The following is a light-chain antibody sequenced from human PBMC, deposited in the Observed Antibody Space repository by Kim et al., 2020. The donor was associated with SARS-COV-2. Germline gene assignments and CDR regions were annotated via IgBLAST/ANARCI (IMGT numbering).Light chain of an antibody. CDR3: AAWDGSLRGPV. Sequence: ELTQPPSASGTPGQRVTMSCSGSSSNIGSNTVNWYQQLPGTAPKLLIYSNNQRPSGVPDRFSGSKSGTSASLDISGLQSEDEADYYCAAWDGSLRGPVFGGGTQLTVL. CDR1: SSNIGSNT. J-gene: IGLJ2*01. V-gene: IGLV1-44*01. CDR2: SNN.